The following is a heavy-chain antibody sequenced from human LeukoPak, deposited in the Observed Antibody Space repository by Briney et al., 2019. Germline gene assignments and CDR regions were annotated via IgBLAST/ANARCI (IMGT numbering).Heavy chain of an antibody. V-gene: IGHV1-18*01. J-gene: IGHJ4*02. CDR3: TRDLGVDTTMIFFDY. CDR2: ISAYNGNT. D-gene: IGHD5-18*01. CDR1: GYTFTSFG. Sequence: ASVKVSCKASGYTFTSFGISWVRQAPGQGLEWMGWISAYNGNTNYAQKFQGRVTMTTDTSTSTAYMVIRSLRSDDTAVYYCTRDLGVDTTMIFFDYWGQGSLVTVSS.